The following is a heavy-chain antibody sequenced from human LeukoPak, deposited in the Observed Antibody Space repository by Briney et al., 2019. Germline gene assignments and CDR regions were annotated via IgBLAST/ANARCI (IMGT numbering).Heavy chain of an antibody. CDR2: VNPDGSDK. CDR3: ARDLGTYYFDY. Sequence: GGSLRLSCAASGFTFRKYWMAWVRQAPGKGLEWVAIVNPDGSDKYYVDSVKGRFTISRDNAKNSLYLQMNSLRAEDTAVYNCARDLGTYYFDYWGQGTLVTVSS. V-gene: IGHV3-7*01. D-gene: IGHD1-26*01. J-gene: IGHJ4*02. CDR1: GFTFRKYW.